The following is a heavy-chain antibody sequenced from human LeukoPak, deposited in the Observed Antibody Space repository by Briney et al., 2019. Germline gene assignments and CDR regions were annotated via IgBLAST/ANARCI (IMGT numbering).Heavy chain of an antibody. J-gene: IGHJ4*02. Sequence: GGSLRLSCAASGFTFSSYGMHWVRQAPGKGLEWVAFIRYDGSNKYYADSVKGRFTISRDNSKNTLYLQMNSLRAEDTAVYYCARGRGLGELAVASFDSWGQGILVTASS. V-gene: IGHV3-30*02. CDR3: ARGRGLGELAVASFDS. D-gene: IGHD6-19*01. CDR1: GFTFSSYG. CDR2: IRYDGSNK.